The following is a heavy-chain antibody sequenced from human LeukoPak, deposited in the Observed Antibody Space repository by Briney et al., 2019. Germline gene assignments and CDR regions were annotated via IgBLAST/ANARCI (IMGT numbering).Heavy chain of an antibody. D-gene: IGHD5-18*01. CDR3: AKDMELWPPYFDY. CDR1: GFTCISYG. J-gene: IGHJ4*02. V-gene: IGHV3-30*18. Sequence: ARSRRLYCAASGFTCISYGMHWVRQAPGKGLEWVAVISYDGSNKYHADSVKGRFTISRDNSKNTLYLQMNSMRAEDTAVYYCAKDMELWPPYFDYWGQGTLVTVSS. CDR2: ISYDGSNK.